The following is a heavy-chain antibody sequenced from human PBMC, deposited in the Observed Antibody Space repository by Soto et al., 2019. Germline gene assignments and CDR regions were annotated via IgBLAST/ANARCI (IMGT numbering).Heavy chain of an antibody. CDR3: ANRRGAGGHFDY. D-gene: IGHD2-15*01. CDR1: GFTFSSYA. CDR2: VSIGGST. Sequence: DVQLLESGGGLVQPAGSLRLSCAASGFTFSSYAMGWVRQGPGKGLEWVAVVSIGGSTHYADSVRGRFTISRDDSKNTLSLEMNSLTAEDTAVYFCANRRGAGGHFDYWCQGALVTVSS. J-gene: IGHJ4*02. V-gene: IGHV3-23*01.